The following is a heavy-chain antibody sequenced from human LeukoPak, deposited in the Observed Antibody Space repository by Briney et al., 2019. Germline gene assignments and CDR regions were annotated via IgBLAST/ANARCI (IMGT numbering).Heavy chain of an antibody. CDR1: GFTFSDYW. V-gene: IGHV3-74*01. J-gene: IGHJ4*02. CDR2: VHGDGNTI. Sequence: GGSLRLSCAASGFTFSDYWMHWVRRGPAEGLVWVSGVHGDGNTINYADSVKGRFTISRDNAKNTLYLQMNSLRADDTSVYYCAATIDYGGYDYWGQGTLVTVSS. CDR3: AATIDYGGYDY. D-gene: IGHD4-23*01.